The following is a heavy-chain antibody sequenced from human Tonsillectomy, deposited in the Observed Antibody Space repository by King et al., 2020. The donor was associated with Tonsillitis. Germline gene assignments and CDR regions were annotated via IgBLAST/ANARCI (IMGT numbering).Heavy chain of an antibody. CDR1: GFSLSSGVG. D-gene: IGHD7-27*01. J-gene: IGHJ5*02. CDR3: ARTGDPWFDL. V-gene: IGHV2-5*02. Sequence: QLTLKESGQALVKPTQTLTLTCTFSGFSLSSGVGVGWIRQPPGQALQWLALIYWDDEKRYSPSLKSRLTITKDTSKNQVVLIMTNMDPEDTATYYCARTGDPWFDLWGQGTLVTVSS. CDR2: IYWDDEK.